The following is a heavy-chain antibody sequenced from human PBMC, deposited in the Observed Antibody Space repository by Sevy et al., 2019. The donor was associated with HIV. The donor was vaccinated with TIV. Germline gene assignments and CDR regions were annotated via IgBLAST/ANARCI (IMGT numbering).Heavy chain of an antibody. Sequence: ASVKVSCKASGITFIDYFIHWVRQAPGQGLEWMGWINPNNGGINYAQKFQGRVTMTSDMSSSTAYMELTSLASDDTAMYYCAGVDHYGSRGFDIWGRGTMVTVSS. CDR1: GITFIDYF. D-gene: IGHD4-17*01. J-gene: IGHJ3*02. V-gene: IGHV1-2*02. CDR2: INPNNGGI. CDR3: AGVDHYGSRGFDI.